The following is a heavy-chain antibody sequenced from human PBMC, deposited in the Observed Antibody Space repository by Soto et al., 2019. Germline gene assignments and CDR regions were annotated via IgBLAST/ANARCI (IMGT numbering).Heavy chain of an antibody. CDR1: HGSMTTGGNY. D-gene: IGHD4-17*01. J-gene: IGHJ4*02. CDR2: IYHTGNT. CDR3: ARARDQYGGHFDY. V-gene: IGHV4-31*03. Sequence: QVQLQESGPGLLKPSQTLSLTCSVSHGSMTTGGNYWSWIRQHPVKGLEWIGQIYHTGNTYFNPALQSRVSISVDTSKKQFSLMLTSVTAADTAVYFYARARDQYGGHFDYWGQGILVTVSS.